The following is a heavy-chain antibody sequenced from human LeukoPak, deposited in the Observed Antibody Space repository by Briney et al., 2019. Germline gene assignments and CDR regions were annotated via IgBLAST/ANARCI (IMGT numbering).Heavy chain of an antibody. Sequence: PSETLSLTCAVYGGSFSGYYWSWIRQPPGKRLEWIGEINHSGSTNYNPSLKSRVTISVDTSKNQFSLKLSSVTAADTAVYYCARAVGYCSSTSCLNWFDPWGQGTLVNVSS. D-gene: IGHD2-2*01. V-gene: IGHV4-34*01. CDR3: ARAVGYCSSTSCLNWFDP. J-gene: IGHJ5*02. CDR2: INHSGST. CDR1: GGSFSGYY.